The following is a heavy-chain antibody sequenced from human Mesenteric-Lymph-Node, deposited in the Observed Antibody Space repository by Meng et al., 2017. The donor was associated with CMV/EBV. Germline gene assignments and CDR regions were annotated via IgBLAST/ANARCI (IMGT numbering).Heavy chain of an antibody. CDR3: ARGTWQQSYYFDY. Sequence: CKASGYTFTSYDINWVRQATGQGLEWMGWMNPNSGNTGYAQKFQGRVTMTRNTSISTAYMDLSRLRSDDTAIYYCARGTWQQSYYFDYWGQGTLVTVSS. J-gene: IGHJ4*02. CDR2: MNPNSGNT. D-gene: IGHD5-24*01. CDR1: GYTFTSYD. V-gene: IGHV1-8*01.